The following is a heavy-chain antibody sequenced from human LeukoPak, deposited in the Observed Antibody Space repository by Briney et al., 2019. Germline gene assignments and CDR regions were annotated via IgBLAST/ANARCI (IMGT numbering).Heavy chain of an antibody. D-gene: IGHD3-22*01. V-gene: IGHV5-51*01. CDR3: ARHRRYYDSSGYIDAFDI. CDR1: GYSFTSYW. CDR2: IYPGDSDT. Sequence: GESLKISCEGSGYSFTSYWIGWVRQMPGKGLEWMGIIYPGDSDTRYSPSFQGQVTISADKSISTAYLQWSSLKASDTAMYYCARHRRYYDSSGYIDAFDIWGQGTMVTVSS. J-gene: IGHJ3*02.